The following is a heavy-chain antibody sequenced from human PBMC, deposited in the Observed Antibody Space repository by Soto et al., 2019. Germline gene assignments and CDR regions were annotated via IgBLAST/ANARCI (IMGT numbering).Heavy chain of an antibody. Sequence: QVQLVQSGAEVKKPGASVKVSCKASGYTFTSYYMHWVRQAPGQGLEWMGIINPSGGSTSYAQKFQGRVTMTRDTSTSTVYMELSSLRSEDTAVYYCAGEPLPNYDILTGYYYWGQGTLVTVSS. J-gene: IGHJ4*02. D-gene: IGHD3-9*01. CDR1: GYTFTSYY. V-gene: IGHV1-46*01. CDR3: AGEPLPNYDILTGYYY. CDR2: INPSGGST.